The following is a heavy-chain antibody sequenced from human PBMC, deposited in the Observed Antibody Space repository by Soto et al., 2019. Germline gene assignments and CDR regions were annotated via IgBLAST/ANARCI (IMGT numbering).Heavy chain of an antibody. V-gene: IGHV6-1*01. J-gene: IGHJ4*02. D-gene: IGHD6-19*01. CDR3: ARGVAGSGFDL. CDR2: TYYRSNWRH. CDR1: GDSVSSNTAA. Sequence: PSQTLSLSCALAGDSVSSNTAAWNWIRSSPSRGLEWLGRTYYRSNWRHDYAVSVKSRITVNPDTSKNHFSLRLNSVTPDDTAVYYCARGVAGSGFDLWGQGTLGTVSS.